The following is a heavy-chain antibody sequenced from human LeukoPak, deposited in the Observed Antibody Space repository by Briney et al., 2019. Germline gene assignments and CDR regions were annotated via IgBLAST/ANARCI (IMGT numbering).Heavy chain of an antibody. Sequence: ASRKVSWKASGYSSTGNYIHWVRQAHGEWREWMGWINPNIAGTNYAQKMQGRATTTRDPSISTAYMEQSRLRSDDTAVYYCAREGLSRGSGCYPYWGQGALVTVSS. CDR1: GYSSTGNY. J-gene: IGHJ4*02. CDR2: INPNIAGT. V-gene: IGHV1-2*02. D-gene: IGHD3-10*01. CDR3: AREGLSRGSGCYPY.